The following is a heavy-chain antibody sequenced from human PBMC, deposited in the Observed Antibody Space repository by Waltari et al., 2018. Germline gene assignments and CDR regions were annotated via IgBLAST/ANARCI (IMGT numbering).Heavy chain of an antibody. V-gene: IGHV4-31*03. D-gene: IGHD6-13*01. CDR1: GGSISSGGYY. Sequence: QVQLQESGPGLVKPSQTLSLTCTVSGGSISSGGYYWSWIRQHPGKGLEWIGYIYYSGSTYYNPSLMSRVTISVDTSKNQFSLKLSSVTAADTAVYYCARGDSSWYNFDYWGQGTLVTVSS. J-gene: IGHJ4*02. CDR2: IYYSGST. CDR3: ARGDSSWYNFDY.